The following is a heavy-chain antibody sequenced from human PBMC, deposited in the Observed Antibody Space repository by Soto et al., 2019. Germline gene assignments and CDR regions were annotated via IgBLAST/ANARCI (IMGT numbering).Heavy chain of an antibody. V-gene: IGHV4-31*03. Sequence: SETLSLTCTVSGASISSGGYYWSWIRQHPGKGLEWIGYIYYSGSTNYNPSLKSRVTISVDTSKDQFSLKLSSVTAADTAVYYCARQNYDYVWGSYRYTVPRPFDYWGQGTLVTVSS. CDR2: IYYSGST. CDR3: ARQNYDYVWGSYRYTVPRPFDY. CDR1: GASISSGGYY. J-gene: IGHJ4*02. D-gene: IGHD3-16*02.